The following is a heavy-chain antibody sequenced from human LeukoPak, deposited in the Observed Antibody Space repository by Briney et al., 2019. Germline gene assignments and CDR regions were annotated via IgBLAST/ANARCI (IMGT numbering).Heavy chain of an antibody. J-gene: IGHJ4*02. D-gene: IGHD3-16*01. CDR1: GGTFSSYA. Sequence: ASVKVSCKASGGTFSSYAISWVRQAPGQGLEWMGRIIPIFGTANYAQKLQGRVTITADKSTSKAYMELSSLRSEDTAVYYCARDRFGGEQNWGQGTLVTVSS. CDR3: ARDRFGGEQN. CDR2: IIPIFGTA. V-gene: IGHV1-69*06.